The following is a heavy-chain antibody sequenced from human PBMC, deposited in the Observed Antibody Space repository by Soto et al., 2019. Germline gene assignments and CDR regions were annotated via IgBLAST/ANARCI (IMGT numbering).Heavy chain of an antibody. CDR3: TRDWGAPVTHGYDS. CDR2: IYSSGDT. CDR1: GGSVTSGGYY. D-gene: IGHD7-27*01. V-gene: IGHV4-31*03. Sequence: QVQLQESGPGLVRPSQTLSLTCTVSGGSVTSGGYYWSWIRHCPGKGLEWIGYIYSSGDTYYNPFLNSRVAMSVDTSKMQFSLQLTSVTVADTAIYYCTRDWGAPVTHGYDSWGQGILVTVSS. J-gene: IGHJ5*01.